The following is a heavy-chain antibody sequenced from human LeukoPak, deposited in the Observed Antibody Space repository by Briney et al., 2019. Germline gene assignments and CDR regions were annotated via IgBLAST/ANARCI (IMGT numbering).Heavy chain of an antibody. CDR3: ARVSSGYYLDY. V-gene: IGHV3-7*03. Sequence: GGSLRLSCAASGFTFSNYWMSWVRQAPGEGLEWVANIKQEGSEKYHVDSVKGRFTISRDNAKNSLYLQMNSLRAEDTAVYFCARVSSGYYLDYWGQGTLVTVSS. CDR2: IKQEGSEK. J-gene: IGHJ4*02. CDR1: GFTFSNYW. D-gene: IGHD3-22*01.